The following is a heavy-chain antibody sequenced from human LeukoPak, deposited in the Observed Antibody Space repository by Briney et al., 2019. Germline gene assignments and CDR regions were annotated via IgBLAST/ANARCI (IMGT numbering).Heavy chain of an antibody. CDR3: AMTQYTDVDLDDYYMDV. V-gene: IGHV4-4*07. Sequence: SETLSLTCTVSSGSIVGYSWTWIRQPAGKGLQWIGDFLSGGTTNYNPSLKSRVTISLDKSKNHVSLRLTSVTAADTAVYFCAMTQYTDVDLDDYYMDVWGKGTAVTVSS. CDR2: FLSGGTT. D-gene: IGHD3/OR15-3a*01. J-gene: IGHJ6*03. CDR1: SGSIVGYS.